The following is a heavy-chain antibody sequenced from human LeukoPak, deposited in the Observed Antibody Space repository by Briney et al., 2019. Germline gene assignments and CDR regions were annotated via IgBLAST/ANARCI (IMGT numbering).Heavy chain of an antibody. J-gene: IGHJ4*02. CDR1: GGSISSYY. CDR2: IYYSGST. CDR3: ARIGGSGYCDY. Sequence: PSETLSLTCTVSGGSISSYYWSWIRQPPGKGLEWIGYIYYSGSTNYNPSLKSRVTISVDTSKNQFSLKLSSVTAADTAVYYCARIGGSGYCDYWGQGTLVTVSS. D-gene: IGHD3-22*01. V-gene: IGHV4-59*01.